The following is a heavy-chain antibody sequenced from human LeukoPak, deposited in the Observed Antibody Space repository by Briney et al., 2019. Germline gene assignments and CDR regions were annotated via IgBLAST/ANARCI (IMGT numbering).Heavy chain of an antibody. Sequence: GGSLRLSCAASGFIFSSFGMNWVRQAPGKGLEWVSYISSSSPTIFYADSVKGRFTISRDNAKNLLYLQMNSLRGEDTAIYYCARDHEWGGQGTLVTVSS. D-gene: IGHD1-26*01. V-gene: IGHV3-48*04. CDR3: ARDHEW. CDR2: ISSSSPTI. CDR1: GFIFSSFG. J-gene: IGHJ1*01.